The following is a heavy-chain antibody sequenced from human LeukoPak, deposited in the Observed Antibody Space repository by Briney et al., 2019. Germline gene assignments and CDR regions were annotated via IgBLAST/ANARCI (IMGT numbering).Heavy chain of an antibody. V-gene: IGHV3-9*01. D-gene: IGHD3-22*01. CDR3: AKGDSSGYYPY. J-gene: IGHJ1*01. Sequence: SGISWDSGSIGYADSVKGRFTMSRHNAKHSLYLQMISLRAEDTALYYCAKGDSSGYYPYWGQGTLVTVSS. CDR2: ISWDSGSI.